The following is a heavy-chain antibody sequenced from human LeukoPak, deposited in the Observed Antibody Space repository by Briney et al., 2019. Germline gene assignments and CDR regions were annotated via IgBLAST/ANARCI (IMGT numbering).Heavy chain of an antibody. J-gene: IGHJ3*02. Sequence: PGGSLRLSCAASGFTFSTYSMNWVRQAPGKGLEWVSSISGSSSYIYYADSVKGRFTISRDSAQNSLYLQMNSLRAEDTAVYYCSTGSGHAFDIWGRGTMVTVSS. D-gene: IGHD3-10*01. CDR1: GFTFSTYS. CDR3: STGSGHAFDI. CDR2: ISGSSSYI. V-gene: IGHV3-21*01.